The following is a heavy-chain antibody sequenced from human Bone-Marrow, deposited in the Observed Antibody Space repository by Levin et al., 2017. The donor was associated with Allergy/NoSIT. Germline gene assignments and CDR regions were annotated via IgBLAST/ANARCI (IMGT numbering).Heavy chain of an antibody. CDR3: ARDPDPFTVTDF. CDR2: ISYDAKDK. V-gene: IGHV3-30*04. J-gene: IGHJ4*02. D-gene: IGHD4-17*01. Sequence: PGGSLRLSCAASGFTFSTYAMHWVRQAPGKGLEWVAIISYDAKDKHYADSVKGRLTISRDNSRNTLYLEINSLRTEDTAMYYCARDPDPFTVTDFWGQGTLVTVSS. CDR1: GFTFSTYA.